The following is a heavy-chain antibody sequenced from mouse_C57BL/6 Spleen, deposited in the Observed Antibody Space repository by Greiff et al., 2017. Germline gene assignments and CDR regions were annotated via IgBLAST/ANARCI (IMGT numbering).Heavy chain of an antibody. CDR3: ARYPQFLYSNYVAY. CDR1: GYTFTSYW. J-gene: IGHJ3*01. Sequence: QVQLQQPGAELVKPGASVKLSCKASGYTFTSYWMHWVKQRPGQGLEWIGMIHPNSGSTNYNEKFKSKATLTVDKSSSTAYMQLSSLTSEDSAVYYCARYPQFLYSNYVAYWGQGTLVTVSA. V-gene: IGHV1-64*01. CDR2: IHPNSGST. D-gene: IGHD2-5*01.